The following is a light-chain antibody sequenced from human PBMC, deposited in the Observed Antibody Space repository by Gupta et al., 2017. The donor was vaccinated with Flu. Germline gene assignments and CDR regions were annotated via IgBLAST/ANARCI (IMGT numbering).Light chain of an antibody. CDR2: EVS. J-gene: IGLJ3*02. Sequence: SALPQPPSASGSPGQSVTISCTGTSSDVGGDNYVSWYQQHPGKAPKLMIYEVSKRPAEVPGRFSVSKSGNTASLTVSGPQEEEGADYYCCSDACSNNLVFGGGTKLTVL. V-gene: IGLV2-8*01. CDR1: SSDVGGDNY. CDR3: CSDACSNNLV.